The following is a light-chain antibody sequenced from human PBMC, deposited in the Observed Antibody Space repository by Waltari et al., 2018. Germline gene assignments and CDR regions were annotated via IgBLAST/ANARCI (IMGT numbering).Light chain of an antibody. CDR3: ATCDNSVSDVG. CDR1: SSNIGNYY. V-gene: IGLV1-51*01. Sequence: QSVLTQPPSVSAAPGQKVTISCSGSSSNIGNYYVSWYHQVPGAAPKLLIYDNYKRPPGTPDRCSACTVGTSTTVSITILQMGDEADYYGATCDNSVSDVGFGGGTKLTVL. J-gene: IGLJ2*01. CDR2: DNY.